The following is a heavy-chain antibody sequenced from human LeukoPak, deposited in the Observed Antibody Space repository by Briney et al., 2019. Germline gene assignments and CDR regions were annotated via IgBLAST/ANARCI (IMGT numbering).Heavy chain of an antibody. CDR1: GLILSNEW. J-gene: IGHJ3*02. CDR2: ISGSGGST. V-gene: IGHV3-23*01. CDR3: ANQRRGGAFDI. D-gene: IGHD3-16*01. Sequence: GGSLRLSCAASGLILSNEWMSWVRQAPGKGLEWVSAISGSGGSTYYADSVKGRFTISRDNSKNTLYLQMNSLRAEDTAVYYCANQRRGGAFDIWGQGTMVTVSS.